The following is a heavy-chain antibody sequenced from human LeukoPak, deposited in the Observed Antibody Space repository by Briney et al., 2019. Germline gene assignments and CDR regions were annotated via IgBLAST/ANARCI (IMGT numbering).Heavy chain of an antibody. Sequence: KPSETLSLTCAVSGYSISSGYYWGWIRQPPGKGLEWIGSIYHSGSTYYNSSLKSRVTISVDTSKNQFSLKLSSVTAADTAVYYCARVLYRIAVAGTEFDYWGQGTLVTVSS. CDR2: IYHSGST. CDR1: GYSISSGYY. D-gene: IGHD6-19*01. J-gene: IGHJ4*02. V-gene: IGHV4-38-2*01. CDR3: ARVLYRIAVAGTEFDY.